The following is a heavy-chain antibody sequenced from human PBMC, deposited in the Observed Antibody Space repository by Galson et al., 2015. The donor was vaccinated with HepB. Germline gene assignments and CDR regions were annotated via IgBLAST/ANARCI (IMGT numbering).Heavy chain of an antibody. Sequence: SVKVSCKASGYTFTSYGISWVRQAPGQGLEWMGWISAYNGNTNYAQKLQGRVTMTTDTSTSTAYMELRSLRSDDTAVYYCATSGYSSGWYSPDPVYCDYWGQGTLVTVSS. CDR2: ISAYNGNT. V-gene: IGHV1-18*01. CDR3: ATSGYSSGWYSPDPVYCDY. D-gene: IGHD6-19*01. J-gene: IGHJ4*02. CDR1: GYTFTSYG.